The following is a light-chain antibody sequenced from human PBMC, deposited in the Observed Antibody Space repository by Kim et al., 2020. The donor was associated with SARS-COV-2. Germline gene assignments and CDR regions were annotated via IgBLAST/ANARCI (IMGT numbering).Light chain of an antibody. V-gene: IGLV4-69*02. CDR2: INSDGSH. CDR1: SGHSSYA. CDR3: QAWGTGIPV. Sequence: QPVLTQSPSASASLGASVKLTCTLNSGHSSYAIAWHQQQPEKGPRYLMKINSDGSHTKGDGIPDRFSGSSSGAERYLTIASLQSEDAADYYCQAWGTGIPVFGGGTQLTVL. J-gene: IGLJ7*01.